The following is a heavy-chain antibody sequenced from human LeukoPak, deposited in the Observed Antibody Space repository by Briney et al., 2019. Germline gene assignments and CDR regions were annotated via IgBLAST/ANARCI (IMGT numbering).Heavy chain of an antibody. J-gene: IGHJ5*02. CDR3: ARESRPDYDILTGYYNPCWFDP. Sequence: GASVKVSCKASGYTFTGYYMHWVRQAPGQGLEWMGWINPNSGGTNYAQKFQGRVTMTRDTSISTAYMELSRLRSDDTAVYYCARESRPDYDILTGYYNPCWFDPWGQGTLVTVSS. CDR2: INPNSGGT. V-gene: IGHV1-2*02. CDR1: GYTFTGYY. D-gene: IGHD3-9*01.